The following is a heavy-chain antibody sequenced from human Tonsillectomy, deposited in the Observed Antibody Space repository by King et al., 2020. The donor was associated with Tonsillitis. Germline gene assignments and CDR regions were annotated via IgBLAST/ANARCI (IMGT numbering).Heavy chain of an antibody. Sequence: QVQLVESGGGLVKPGGSLRLSCAASGFTFSDYYMSWIRQAPGKGLEWGSYISSSSSYTHYADSVKGRFTISRDNAKNSLYLQMNSLRAEDTAVYYCARDLVPQRLLGSHSDWYFDLWGRGTLVTVSS. J-gene: IGHJ2*01. CDR2: ISSSSSYT. V-gene: IGHV3-11*05. CDR1: GFTFSDYY. D-gene: IGHD2-15*01. CDR3: ARDLVPQRLLGSHSDWYFDL.